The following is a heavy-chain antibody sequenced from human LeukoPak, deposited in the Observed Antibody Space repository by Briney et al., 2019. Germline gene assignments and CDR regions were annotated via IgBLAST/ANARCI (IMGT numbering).Heavy chain of an antibody. CDR3: AREGADKCSSTSCYPGGYYYYGMDV. CDR1: GFTFSSYE. Sequence: GGSLRLSCAASGFTFSSYEMNWVRQAPGKGLEWVSYISSSGSTIYYADSVKGRFTISRDNAKNSLYLQMNSLSAEDTAVYYCAREGADKCSSTSCYPGGYYYYGMDVWGKGTTVTVSS. CDR2: ISSSGSTI. D-gene: IGHD2-2*01. V-gene: IGHV3-48*03. J-gene: IGHJ6*04.